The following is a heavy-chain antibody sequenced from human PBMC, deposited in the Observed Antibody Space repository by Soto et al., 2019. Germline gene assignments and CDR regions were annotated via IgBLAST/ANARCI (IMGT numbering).Heavy chain of an antibody. J-gene: IGHJ4*02. V-gene: IGHV1-69*02. CDR3: AGGGGELSFDY. Sequence: QVQLVQSGAEVKKPGSSVKVSCKASGGTFSSYTISWVRQAPGQGLEWMGRIIPILGIANYAQKFQGRVTITADKSTSTAYMELSSLRSEDTAVDYCAGGGGELSFDYWGQGTLVTVSS. D-gene: IGHD2-21*01. CDR1: GGTFSSYT. CDR2: IIPILGIA.